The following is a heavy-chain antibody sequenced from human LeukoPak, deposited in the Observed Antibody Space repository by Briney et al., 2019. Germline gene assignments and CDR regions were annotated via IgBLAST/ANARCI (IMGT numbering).Heavy chain of an antibody. CDR1: GGSIGNYY. V-gene: IGHV4-59*01. J-gene: IGHJ6*02. Sequence: SETLSLTCIVSGGSIGNYYWNWMRQPPGKGLEWIGYTSYSGNTIYNPSLKSRVTISIDPFKNQLSLKVTSVTAADTAVYYCARDHGYFGMDVWGQGTTVTISS. CDR3: ARDHGYFGMDV. CDR2: TSYSGNT.